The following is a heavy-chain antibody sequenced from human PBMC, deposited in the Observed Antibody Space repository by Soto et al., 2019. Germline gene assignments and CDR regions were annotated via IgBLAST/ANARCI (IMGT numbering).Heavy chain of an antibody. CDR2: VYYSGST. V-gene: IGHV4-59*01. CDR1: GGSTSSYY. J-gene: IGHJ4*02. CDR3: AATPRY. Sequence: QVQLQESCPGLVKTSETLSLTCSVSGGSTSSYYWSWIRQPPGKGLEWIGYVYYSGSTDYSPSLLTRGTRFIDTSPNHVSLKLNSVTTADTAVYYCAATPRYWGQGTLVTVSS. D-gene: IGHD2-15*01.